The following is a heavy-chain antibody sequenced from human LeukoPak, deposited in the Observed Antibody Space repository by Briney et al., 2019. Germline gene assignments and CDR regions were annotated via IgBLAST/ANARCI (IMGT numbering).Heavy chain of an antibody. CDR1: GYSFTSYW. Sequence: GESLKISCKGSGYSFTSYWISWVRQMPGKGLEWMGRIDPSDSYTNYSPSFQGHVTISADKSISTAYLQWSSLKASDTAMYYCARYIVVVPAAIHYGMDVWGKGTTVTVSS. J-gene: IGHJ6*04. CDR2: IDPSDSYT. CDR3: ARYIVVVPAAIHYGMDV. D-gene: IGHD2-2*01. V-gene: IGHV5-10-1*01.